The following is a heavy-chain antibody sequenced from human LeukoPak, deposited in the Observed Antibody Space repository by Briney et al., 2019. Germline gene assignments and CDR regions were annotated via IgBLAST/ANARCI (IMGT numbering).Heavy chain of an antibody. Sequence: SETLSLTCTVSGGSISSGDYYWSYIRQPPGEGLEWIGYIYYSGSTYYNPSLKSRVTISVDTSKNQFSLKLSSVTAADTAVYYCARGHTTNFWSGYYRRWFDPWGQGTLVTVSS. CDR3: ARGHTTNFWSGYYRRWFDP. D-gene: IGHD3-3*01. J-gene: IGHJ5*02. CDR2: IYYSGST. V-gene: IGHV4-30-4*08. CDR1: GGSISSGDYY.